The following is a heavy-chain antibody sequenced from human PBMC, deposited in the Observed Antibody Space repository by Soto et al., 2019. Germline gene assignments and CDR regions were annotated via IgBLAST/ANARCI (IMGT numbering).Heavy chain of an antibody. CDR2: INPNSGGT. CDR1: GYTFTGYY. J-gene: IGHJ4*02. CDR3: VRDGGMATVPPLDIDY. V-gene: IGHV1-2*04. Sequence: QVQLVQSGAEVKKPGASVKVSCKASGYTFTGYYIHWVRQAPGQGLEWMGWINPNSGGTNYAQKFQGWVTMTRDTSISTAYMELSRLRSHDTAVYYCVRDGGMATVPPLDIDYWGQGTLVTVSS. D-gene: IGHD4-4*01.